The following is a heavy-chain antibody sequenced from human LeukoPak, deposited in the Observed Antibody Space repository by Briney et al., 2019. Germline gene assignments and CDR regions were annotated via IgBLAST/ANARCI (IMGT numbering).Heavy chain of an antibody. CDR2: ISGSGGST. V-gene: IGHV3-23*01. D-gene: IGHD3-22*01. J-gene: IGHJ6*02. Sequence: GGSLRLSCAASGFTFSSYAMSWVRQAPGKGLEWVSAISGSGGSTYYADSVKGRFTISRDNSKNTLYLQMNSLRAEDTAVCYCAKFGSSGYYPYYGMDVWGQGTTVTVSS. CDR3: AKFGSSGYYPYYGMDV. CDR1: GFTFSSYA.